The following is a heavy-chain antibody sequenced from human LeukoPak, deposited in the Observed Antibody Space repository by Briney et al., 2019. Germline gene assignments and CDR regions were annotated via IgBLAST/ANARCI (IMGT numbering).Heavy chain of an antibody. CDR1: GFTFSSYS. Sequence: GGSLRLSCAASGFTFSSYSMNWVRQAPGKGLEWVSYISSSSSTIYYADSVKGRFTISRDNAKNSLYLQMNSLRAEDTAVYYCARDADIVVVIEMDAFDIWGQGTMVTVSS. V-gene: IGHV3-48*01. D-gene: IGHD2-21*01. CDR3: ARDADIVVVIEMDAFDI. J-gene: IGHJ3*02. CDR2: ISSSSSTI.